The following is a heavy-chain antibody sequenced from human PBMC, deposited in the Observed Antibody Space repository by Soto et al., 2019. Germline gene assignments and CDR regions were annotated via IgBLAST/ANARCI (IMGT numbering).Heavy chain of an antibody. CDR2: IFSNDEK. J-gene: IGHJ4*02. V-gene: IGHV2-26*01. D-gene: IGHD5-12*01. Sequence: FGATLVNPTDTLTLTFTVSGFSFSNARMGVSWIRQPPGKALEWLAHIFSNDEKSYSTSLKSRLTISKDTSKSQVVLTMTNMDPVDTATYYCARIRWYSGYDPPYYFDYWGQGTLVTVSS. CDR3: ARIRWYSGYDPPYYFDY. CDR1: GFSFSNARMG.